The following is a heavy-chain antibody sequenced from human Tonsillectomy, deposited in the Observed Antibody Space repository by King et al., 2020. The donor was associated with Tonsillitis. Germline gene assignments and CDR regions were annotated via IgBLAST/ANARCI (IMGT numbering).Heavy chain of an antibody. CDR2: IYSGGST. J-gene: IGHJ6*02. CDR1: GFTVSSNY. D-gene: IGHD2-15*01. Sequence: EVQLVESGGGLIHPGGSLRLSCAASGFTVSSNYMSWVRQAPGKGLEWVSVIYSGGSTYYADSVKGRFTISRDNSKNTLYLQMNSLRAEDTAVYYCARDSLLEPPLEYYYAMDVWGQGTTVTVSS. V-gene: IGHV3-53*01. CDR3: ARDSLLEPPLEYYYAMDV.